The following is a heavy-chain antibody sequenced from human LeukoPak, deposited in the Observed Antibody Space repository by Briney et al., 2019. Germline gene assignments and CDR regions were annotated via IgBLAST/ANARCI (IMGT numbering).Heavy chain of an antibody. J-gene: IGHJ4*02. Sequence: PGGSLRLSCAASGFTFSSFFMNWVRQAPGKGLEWVSTVSTDGSSTYYADSVNGRFTISRDNSKNTLYLQMDSLRAEDTAIYYCAKDRPDNYYHSSGYYHDYWGQGTLVTVSS. CDR2: VSTDGSST. CDR3: AKDRPDNYYHSSGYYHDY. CDR1: GFTFSSFF. V-gene: IGHV3-23*01. D-gene: IGHD3-22*01.